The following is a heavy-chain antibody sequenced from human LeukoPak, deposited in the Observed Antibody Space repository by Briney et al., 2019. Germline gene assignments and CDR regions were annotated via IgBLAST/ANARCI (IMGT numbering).Heavy chain of an antibody. CDR3: AKDLSEGYDILTGYSDAFDI. V-gene: IGHV3-30*18. D-gene: IGHD3-9*01. CDR1: GFTFSSYG. CDR2: ISYDGSNK. J-gene: IGHJ3*02. Sequence: GGSLRLSCAASGFTFSSYGMHWVRQAPGKGLEWVAVISYDGSNKYYADSVKGRFTISRDNSKNTLYLQMNSLRAEDTAVYYCAKDLSEGYDILTGYSDAFDIWGQGTMVTVSS.